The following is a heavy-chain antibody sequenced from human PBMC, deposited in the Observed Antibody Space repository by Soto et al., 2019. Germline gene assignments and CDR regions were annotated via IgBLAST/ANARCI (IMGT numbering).Heavy chain of an antibody. V-gene: IGHV1-3*01. CDR2: INAGNGKK. J-gene: IGHJ6*03. CDR1: GYTLTRYG. D-gene: IGHD3-10*01. CDR3: ERHSPELWFGERLFSYMDV. Sequence: ASEKVACKASGYTLTRYGMHWVSQAKGERLERKGWINAGNGKKKYSKKNQGRVTITRDTSARTADMELSSLRSEDKDVYYCERHSPELWFGERLFSYMDVCGKGTTVTVSS.